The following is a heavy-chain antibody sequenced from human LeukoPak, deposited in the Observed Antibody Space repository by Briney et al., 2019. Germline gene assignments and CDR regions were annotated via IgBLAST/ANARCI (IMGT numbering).Heavy chain of an antibody. Sequence: GGSLRFSGAASGFTFSSYGMSWVGRAPGKGPKGVSGISGSGGNTYYADSVKGRFTISRDNSQNTLYLQMNTLRAEDTAVYYCAKVVSGYHFDYWGQGTLVTVSS. J-gene: IGHJ4*02. CDR3: AKVVSGYHFDY. V-gene: IGHV3-23*01. CDR1: GFTFSSYG. D-gene: IGHD5-12*01. CDR2: ISGSGGNT.